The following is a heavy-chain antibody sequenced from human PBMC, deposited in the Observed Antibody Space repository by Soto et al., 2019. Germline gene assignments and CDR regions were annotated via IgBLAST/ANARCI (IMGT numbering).Heavy chain of an antibody. J-gene: IGHJ4*02. CDR2: IIPIFGTA. CDR1: GGTLSSYA. V-gene: IGHV1-69*06. Sequence: SVKVSCKASGGTLSSYAISWVRQAPGQGLEWMGGIIPIFGTANYAQKFQGRVTITADKSTSTAYMELSSLRSEDTAVYYCARPYYYDSSGYFFDYWGQGTLVTVSS. CDR3: ARPYYYDSSGYFFDY. D-gene: IGHD3-22*01.